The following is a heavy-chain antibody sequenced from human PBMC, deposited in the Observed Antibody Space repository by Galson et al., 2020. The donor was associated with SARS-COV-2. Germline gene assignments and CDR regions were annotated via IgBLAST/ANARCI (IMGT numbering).Heavy chain of an antibody. CDR1: GYVLIGKD. CDR2: MNPNSGNT. J-gene: IGHJ6*02. Sequence: ASVKVSCKTSGYVLIGKDINWVRQATGQGLEWMGWMNPNSGNTGYAQKFHGRVAMTRNTSTITAYMELSGLRSEDTAIYYCARTLFTGYESGTKNNNYYYCMGGWGQGNTGTVS. V-gene: IGHV1-8*01. CDR3: ARTLFTGYESGTKNNNYYYCMGG. D-gene: IGHD1-1*01.